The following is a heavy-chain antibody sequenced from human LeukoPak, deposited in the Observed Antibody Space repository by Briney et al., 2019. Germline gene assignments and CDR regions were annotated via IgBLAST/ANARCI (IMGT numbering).Heavy chain of an antibody. D-gene: IGHD2-2*02. J-gene: IGHJ4*02. CDR1: GGTFISYA. CDR3: ARDRDIVVVPAAIRMDY. Sequence: SVKVPCKASGGTFISYAISWVRQAPGQGLEWMGGIIPIFGTANYAQKFQGRVTITADESTSTAYMELSSLRSEDTAVYYCARDRDIVVVPAAIRMDYWGQGTLVTVSS. V-gene: IGHV1-69*13. CDR2: IIPIFGTA.